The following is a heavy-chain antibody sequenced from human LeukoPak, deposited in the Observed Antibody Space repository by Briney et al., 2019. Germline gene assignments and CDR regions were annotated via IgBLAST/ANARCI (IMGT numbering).Heavy chain of an antibody. V-gene: IGHV4-59*01. Sequence: SETLSLICTVSGGSISRYYWSWIRQPPGKGLEWIGNIFYSGSTNYNPSLKSRVTISADTSKNQFSLKLNSVTAADTAVYYCARSRSIRNWFDPWGQGTLVTVSS. J-gene: IGHJ5*02. CDR1: GGSISRYY. CDR2: IFYSGST. D-gene: IGHD2-2*01. CDR3: ARSRSIRNWFDP.